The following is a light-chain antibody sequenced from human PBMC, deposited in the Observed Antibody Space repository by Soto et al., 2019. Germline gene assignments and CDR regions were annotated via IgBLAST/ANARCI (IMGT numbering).Light chain of an antibody. CDR1: QSISNS. Sequence: EIVLTQSPVTLSLSPGERATLSCRASQSISNSLAWYQQKPGQAPRLLVYDASNMATGIPARFSGSGSGTDFTLTISSLEPEGFAVYYCQQRSNWPLTFGGGTKVEIK. CDR3: QQRSNWPLT. V-gene: IGKV3-11*01. J-gene: IGKJ4*01. CDR2: DAS.